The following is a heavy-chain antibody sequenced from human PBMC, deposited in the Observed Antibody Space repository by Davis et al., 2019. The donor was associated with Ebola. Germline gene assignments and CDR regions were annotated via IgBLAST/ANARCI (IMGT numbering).Heavy chain of an antibody. CDR1: GCSISSYY. D-gene: IGHD2-2*01. V-gene: IGHV4-59*08. J-gene: IGHJ6*02. Sequence: SETLSLTCTVSGCSISSYYWSWIRQPPGKGLEWIGYIYYSGSTNYNPSLKSRITISVDTSKNQFCLKLSSVTAADPAVYYCARAIVVVTAATRYYYGMDVWGQGTTVTVSS. CDR2: IYYSGST. CDR3: ARAIVVVTAATRYYYGMDV.